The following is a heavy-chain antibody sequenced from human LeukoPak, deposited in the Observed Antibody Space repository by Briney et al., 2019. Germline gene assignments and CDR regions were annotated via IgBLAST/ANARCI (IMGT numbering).Heavy chain of an antibody. CDR3: ARGRDGYILGDYFDY. J-gene: IGHJ4*02. CDR1: GGTFSSYA. D-gene: IGHD5-24*01. Sequence: GFSVKVSCKASGGTFSSYAISWVRQAPGQGLEWMGGIIPIFGTANYAQKFQGRVTITADESTSTAYMELSSLRSEDTAVYYCARGRDGYILGDYFDYWGQGTLVTVSS. V-gene: IGHV1-69*01. CDR2: IIPIFGTA.